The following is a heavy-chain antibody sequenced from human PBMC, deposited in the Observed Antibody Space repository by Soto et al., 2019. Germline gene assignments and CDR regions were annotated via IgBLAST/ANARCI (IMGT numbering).Heavy chain of an antibody. J-gene: IGHJ3*02. CDR1: RFTFSSYW. D-gene: IGHD4-17*01. CDR2: INPDGSEK. V-gene: IGHV3-7*01. Sequence: EVQLLESGGGLVQPGGSLRLSCAASRFTFSSYWMTWVRQAPGKELEWVANINPDGSEKHYVDSVKGRFTISRDNAKNSLYLQMNILRAEDTAVYYCAASWAYGALDIWGQGTMVTVSS. CDR3: AASWAYGALDI.